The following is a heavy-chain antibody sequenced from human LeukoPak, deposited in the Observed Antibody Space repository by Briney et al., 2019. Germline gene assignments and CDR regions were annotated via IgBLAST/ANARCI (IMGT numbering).Heavy chain of an antibody. CDR2: ISYDGSNK. CDR1: GFTFSSYG. V-gene: IGHV3-30*18. CDR3: AKPGGFRYYFDY. J-gene: IGHJ4*02. D-gene: IGHD4-23*01. Sequence: GGSLRLSCAASGFTFSSYGMHWVRQAPGKGLEWVAVISYDGSNKYYADSVKGRFTISRDNSKNTLYLQMNSLRAEDTAVYYCAKPGGFRYYFDYWGQGTLVTVSS.